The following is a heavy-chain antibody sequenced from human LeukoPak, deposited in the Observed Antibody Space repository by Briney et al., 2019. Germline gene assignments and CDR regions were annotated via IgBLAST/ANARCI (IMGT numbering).Heavy chain of an antibody. V-gene: IGHV3-23*01. D-gene: IGHD3-22*01. J-gene: IGHJ4*02. CDR2: IIGNGGST. CDR1: GFTFSVAG. CDR3: AKAATMIVVVITTY. Sequence: GGSLRLSCAASGFTFSVAGMHWVRQAPGKGLEWVSAIIGNGGSTYYTDSVQGRFTISRDNSKNTLYLQMNSLRAEDTAVYYCAKAATMIVVVITTYWGQGTLVTVSS.